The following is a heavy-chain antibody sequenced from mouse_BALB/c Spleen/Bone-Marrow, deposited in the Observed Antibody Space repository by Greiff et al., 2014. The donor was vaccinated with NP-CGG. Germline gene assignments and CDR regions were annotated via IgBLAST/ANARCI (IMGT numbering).Heavy chain of an antibody. CDR2: IHYSGST. CDR1: GYSITSGYS. J-gene: IGHJ3*01. D-gene: IGHD2-1*01. Sequence: LQESGPDLVRPSQSLSLTCTVTGYSITSGYSWHWIRQFPGNKLEWMGYIHYSGSTNYNPSLKSRISITRDTSKNQFFLQLNSVTTEDTATYHCARREGNHAAWFAYWGQGTLVTVST. V-gene: IGHV3-1*02. CDR3: ARREGNHAAWFAY.